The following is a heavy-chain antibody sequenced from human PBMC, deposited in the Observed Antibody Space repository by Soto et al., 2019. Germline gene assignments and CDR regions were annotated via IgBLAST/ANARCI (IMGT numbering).Heavy chain of an antibody. CDR1: GDRFRSYG. CDR3: AKDRFTMIVVVSDLFDY. D-gene: IGHD3-22*01. CDR2: ISYDGSNK. V-gene: IGHV3-33*05. J-gene: IGHJ4*02. Sequence: PACCLRLCCASSGDRFRSYGVHWVRQAPGKGLEWVAVISYDGSNKYYADSVKGRFTISRDNSKNTLYLQMNSLRAEDTAVYYCAKDRFTMIVVVSDLFDYWGQGTLVTVSS.